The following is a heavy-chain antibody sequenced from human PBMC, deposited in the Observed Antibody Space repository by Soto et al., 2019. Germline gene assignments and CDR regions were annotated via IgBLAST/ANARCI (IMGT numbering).Heavy chain of an antibody. CDR2: MNPYSGNT. V-gene: IGHV1-8*01. CDR1: GYTFTSYD. D-gene: IGHD3-22*01. J-gene: IGHJ4*02. CDR3: ARDPHTYYYDSSGYFDY. Sequence: ASVKVSCKTSGYTFTSYDIHWVRQATGQGPEWMGWMNPYSGNTVYAQKFQGRIIMTRNTSMSTAYMELSSLRSEDTAVYYCARDPHTYYYDSSGYFDYWGQGTLVTVSS.